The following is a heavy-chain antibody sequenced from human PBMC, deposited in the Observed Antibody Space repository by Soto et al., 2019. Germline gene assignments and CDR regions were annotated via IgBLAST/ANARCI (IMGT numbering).Heavy chain of an antibody. CDR2: ISGSGGDT. Sequence: EVQLLESGGGLVQPGGSLRLSCAASGFTFSSYAMSWVRQAPGKGLEWVSAISGSGGDTYYADSVKGRFTISRDNAQNSVYLQMNSLRGDDTAVYYCARVYGDPLIDAYDLWGQGTMVTVSS. V-gene: IGHV3-23*01. CDR1: GFTFSSYA. D-gene: IGHD4-17*01. J-gene: IGHJ3*01. CDR3: ARVYGDPLIDAYDL.